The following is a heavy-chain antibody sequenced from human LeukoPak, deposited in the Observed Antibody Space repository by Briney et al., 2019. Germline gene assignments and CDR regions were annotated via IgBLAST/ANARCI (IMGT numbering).Heavy chain of an antibody. Sequence: GGSLSLSCPASGFTFSNAWMTWVRQAPGKGLEWVGRIQRTTEGGTTAYAAPVTGRFTSSSDDSKNTLHLQMNGLNTEATGVYYCAHFIFATIDGCDPWCQGTRVTVSA. CDR2: IQRTTEGGTT. CDR1: GFTFSNAW. D-gene: IGHD5-12*01. CDR3: AHFIFATIDGCDP. V-gene: IGHV3-15*01. J-gene: IGHJ5*02.